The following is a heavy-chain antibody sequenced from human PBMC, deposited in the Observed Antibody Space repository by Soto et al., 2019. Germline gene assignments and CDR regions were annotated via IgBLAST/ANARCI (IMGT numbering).Heavy chain of an antibody. D-gene: IGHD3-3*01. CDR1: GFNFSNYA. Sequence: GGSLRLSCEGSGFNFSNYALNWVRQAPGKRLEWVSVISGNSGTTYYAASVKGRFTISRDNSKKTRYLQMNRLRADDTAVYYCAKGGAITVFGVITPFDSWGQGTLVTVSS. J-gene: IGHJ4*02. CDR2: ISGNSGTT. CDR3: AKGGAITVFGVITPFDS. V-gene: IGHV3-23*01.